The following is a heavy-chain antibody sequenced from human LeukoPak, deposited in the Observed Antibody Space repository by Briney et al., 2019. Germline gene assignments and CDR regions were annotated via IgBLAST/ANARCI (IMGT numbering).Heavy chain of an antibody. J-gene: IGHJ1*01. CDR2: IYSDGST. Sequence: QPGGSLRLSCAASGFTVSTNQMSWVRQAPGKGLEWVSSIYSDGSTFHADSVKGRFTISRDNSKNTVYLQMNSLRDEDTAVYYCAFGPTWTGLFQHWGPGTLVTVSS. D-gene: IGHD3-16*01. V-gene: IGHV3-53*01. CDR1: GFTVSTNQ. CDR3: AFGPTWTGLFQH.